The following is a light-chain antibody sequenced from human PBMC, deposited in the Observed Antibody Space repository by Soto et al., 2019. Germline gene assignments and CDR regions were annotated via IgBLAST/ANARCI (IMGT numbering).Light chain of an antibody. CDR3: PQSYRSPPSWT. CDR1: QSISSY. CDR2: AAS. V-gene: IGKV1-39*01. J-gene: IGKJ1*01. Sequence: DIPITQSPSSLSASVGDRVTITCRAIQSISSYLNWYQQKPGKAPKLLIYAASNLQSGVPSRFSGSGSGTEFTLTNSSLQPEEFATYYCPQSYRSPPSWTFGQGTKVEIK.